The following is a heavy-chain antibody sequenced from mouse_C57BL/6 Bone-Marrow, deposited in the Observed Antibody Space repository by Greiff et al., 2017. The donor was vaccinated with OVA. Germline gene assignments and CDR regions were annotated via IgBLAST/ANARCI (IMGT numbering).Heavy chain of an antibody. CDR2: IYPRSGNT. CDR3: ARRDWDDWFAY. V-gene: IGHV1-81*01. J-gene: IGHJ3*01. CDR1: GYTFTSYG. Sequence: QVQLQQSGAELARPGASVKLSCKASGYTFTSYGISWVKQRTGQGLEWIGEIYPRSGNTYYNEKFKGKATLTADKSSSTAYMERRSLTSEDAAVYFCARRDWDDWFAYWGQGTLVTVSA. D-gene: IGHD4-1*01.